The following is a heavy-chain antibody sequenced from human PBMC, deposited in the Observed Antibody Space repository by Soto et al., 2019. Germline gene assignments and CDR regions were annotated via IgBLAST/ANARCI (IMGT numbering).Heavy chain of an antibody. D-gene: IGHD6-6*01. CDR2: IYYSGST. CDR3: ALYLTSCEQLLSTIWLDP. J-gene: IGHJ5*02. Sequence: SETLSLTCTVSGGSISSYYWSWIRQPPGKGLEWIGYIYYSGSTNYNPSLKSRVTISVDTSKNQFSLKLSSVTAADTAVYYCALYLTSCEQLLSTIWLDPRDKGTLVTVAS. V-gene: IGHV4-59*08. CDR1: GGSISSYY.